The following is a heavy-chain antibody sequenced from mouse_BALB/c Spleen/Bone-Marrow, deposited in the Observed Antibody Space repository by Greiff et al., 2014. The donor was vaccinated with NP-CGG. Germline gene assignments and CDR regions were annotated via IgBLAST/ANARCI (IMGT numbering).Heavy chain of an antibody. CDR2: IDPANGNT. J-gene: IGHJ3*01. V-gene: IGHV14-3*02. Sequence: VQLQQSGAELVKPGASVKLSCTASGFNIKDTYMQWVRQRPEQGLEWIGRIDPANGNTKYDPKFQGKATITADTSSNTAYLQLSSLTSEDTAVYYCASYYYGRSSFTYWGQGTLVTVSA. CDR3: ASYYYGRSSFTY. D-gene: IGHD1-1*01. CDR1: GFNIKDTY.